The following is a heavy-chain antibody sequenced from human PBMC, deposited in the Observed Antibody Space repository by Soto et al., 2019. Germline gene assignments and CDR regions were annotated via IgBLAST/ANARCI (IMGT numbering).Heavy chain of an antibody. D-gene: IGHD5-12*01. CDR2: IIPILGIA. Sequence: QVQLVQSGAEVKKPGSSVKVSCKASGGTFSSYTISWVRQAPGQGLEWMGRIIPILGIANYAQKVQGRVTITADKSTSTAYMELSSLRSEDTAVYYCARAGMATISGFDYWGQGTLVTVSS. V-gene: IGHV1-69*02. CDR1: GGTFSSYT. J-gene: IGHJ4*02. CDR3: ARAGMATISGFDY.